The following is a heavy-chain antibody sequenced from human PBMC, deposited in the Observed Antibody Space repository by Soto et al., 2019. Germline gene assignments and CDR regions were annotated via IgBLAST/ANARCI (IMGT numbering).Heavy chain of an antibody. V-gene: IGHV4-59*08. CDR3: ARHSSLDR. CDR1: GRSISSYY. Sequence: SETLSLTCTVSGRSISSYYWSWIRQPPGKGLEWIGYIYYSGSTNYNPSLKSRVTISVDTSKNQFSLKLSSVTAADTAVYYCARHSSLDRWGQGTLVTVSS. J-gene: IGHJ5*02. D-gene: IGHD2-15*01. CDR2: IYYSGST.